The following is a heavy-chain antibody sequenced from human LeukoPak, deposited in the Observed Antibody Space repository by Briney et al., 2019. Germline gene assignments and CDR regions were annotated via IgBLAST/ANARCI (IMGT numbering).Heavy chain of an antibody. D-gene: IGHD3-9*01. CDR2: IYYSGST. V-gene: IGHV4-59*01. Sequence: SETLSLTCTASGGSISSYYWSWIRQPPGKGLEWIGYIYYSGSTNYNPSLKSRVTISVDTSKNQFSLKLSSVTAADTAVYYCARMHRHYDILTGYYRNWFDPWGQGTLVTVSS. J-gene: IGHJ5*02. CDR1: GGSISSYY. CDR3: ARMHRHYDILTGYYRNWFDP.